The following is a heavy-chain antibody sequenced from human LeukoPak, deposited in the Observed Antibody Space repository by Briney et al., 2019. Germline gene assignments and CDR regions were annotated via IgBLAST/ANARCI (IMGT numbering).Heavy chain of an antibody. J-gene: IGHJ4*02. CDR3: AKEGFGS. Sequence: GGSLRLSCAASGFTFSSYTMSWVRQAPGKGLEWVSTITTSDGNTYYADSVKGRFTVSRDNSKNTLYLQMNSLRAEDTAVYYCAKEGFGSWGQGTLVTVSS. CDR2: ITTSDGNT. V-gene: IGHV3-23*01. CDR1: GFTFSSYT.